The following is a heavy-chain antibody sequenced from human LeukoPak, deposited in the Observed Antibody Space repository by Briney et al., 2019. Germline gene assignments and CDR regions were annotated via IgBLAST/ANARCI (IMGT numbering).Heavy chain of an antibody. CDR3: AREVVAAAGTVDY. V-gene: IGHV4-39*07. D-gene: IGHD6-13*01. CDR1: GGSISSSSYH. Sequence: SETLSLTCTVSGGSISSSSYHWGWIRQPPGKGLEWIGSIYYSGSTYYNPSLKSRVTISVDTSKNQFSLKLSSVTAADTAVYYCAREVVAAAGTVDYWGQGALVIVSS. CDR2: IYYSGST. J-gene: IGHJ4*02.